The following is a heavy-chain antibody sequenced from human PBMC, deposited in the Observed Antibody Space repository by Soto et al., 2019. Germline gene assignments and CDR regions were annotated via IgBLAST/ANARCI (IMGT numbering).Heavy chain of an antibody. J-gene: IGHJ6*02. CDR1: GGSFSGYY. Sequence: PSETLSLTCAVYGGSFSGYYWSWIRQPPGKGLEWIGEINHSGSTNYSPSLKSRVTISVDTSKNQFSLKLSSVTAADTAVYYCARGRPYFCSSTSCRYYYYYGMDVWGQGTTVTVSS. CDR2: INHSGST. D-gene: IGHD2-2*01. V-gene: IGHV4-34*01. CDR3: ARGRPYFCSSTSCRYYYYYGMDV.